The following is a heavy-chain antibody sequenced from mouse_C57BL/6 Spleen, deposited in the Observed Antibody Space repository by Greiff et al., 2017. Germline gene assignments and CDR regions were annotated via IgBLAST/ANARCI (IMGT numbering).Heavy chain of an antibody. CDR2: IDPSDSYT. D-gene: IGHD1-1*01. Sequence: VKLQQPGAELVKPGASVKLSCKASGYTFTSYWMQWVKQRPGQGLEWIGEIDPSDSYTNYNQKFKGKATLTVDTSSSTAYMQLSSLTSEDSAVYYWARGGTTVVADYFDYWGQGTTLTVSS. CDR3: ARGGTTVVADYFDY. V-gene: IGHV1-50*01. CDR1: GYTFTSYW. J-gene: IGHJ2*01.